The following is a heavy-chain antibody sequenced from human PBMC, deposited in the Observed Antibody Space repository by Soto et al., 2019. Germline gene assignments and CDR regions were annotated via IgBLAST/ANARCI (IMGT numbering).Heavy chain of an antibody. CDR2: IWYDGSYK. CDR1: GFTFSSYA. CDR3: ASNAYYSDGSGYYTSWFDP. J-gene: IGHJ5*02. D-gene: IGHD3-22*01. V-gene: IGHV3-33*01. Sequence: QVQLVESGGGVVQPGRSLRLSCAPSGFTFSSYAMHWVRQAPGKGLEWVAVIWYDGSYKYYADSVKGRFTISRDNSKNPLYLHLNSLRAEDTAVYYSASNAYYSDGSGYYTSWFDPWGQGTLVTVSS.